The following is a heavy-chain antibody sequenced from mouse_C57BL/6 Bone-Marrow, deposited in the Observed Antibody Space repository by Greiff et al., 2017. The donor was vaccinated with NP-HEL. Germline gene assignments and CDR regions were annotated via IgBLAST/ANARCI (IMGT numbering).Heavy chain of an antibody. Sequence: EVHLVESEGGLVQPGSSMKLSCTASGFTFSDYYMAWVRQVPEKGLEWVANINYDGSSTYYLDSLKSRFIISRDNAKNILYLQMSSLKSEDTATYYCAREGATVVAKDYWGQGTTLTVSS. D-gene: IGHD1-1*01. CDR2: INYDGSST. CDR3: AREGATVVAKDY. CDR1: GFTFSDYY. V-gene: IGHV5-16*01. J-gene: IGHJ2*01.